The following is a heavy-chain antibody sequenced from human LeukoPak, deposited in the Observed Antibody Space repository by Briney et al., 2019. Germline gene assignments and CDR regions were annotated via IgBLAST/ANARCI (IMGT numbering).Heavy chain of an antibody. J-gene: IGHJ5*02. Sequence: GSLRLSCSASGFTVYNTYMSWVRQAPGKGLEWVSFIDAGGSTDYADSVKGRFTISRDNSNNTLYLQMNSLRAEDTAVYFCARVALYQSLPFDLWGQGSLVTVSS. CDR2: IDAGGST. D-gene: IGHD2-2*02. V-gene: IGHV3-53*01. CDR3: ARVALYQSLPFDL. CDR1: GFTVYNTY.